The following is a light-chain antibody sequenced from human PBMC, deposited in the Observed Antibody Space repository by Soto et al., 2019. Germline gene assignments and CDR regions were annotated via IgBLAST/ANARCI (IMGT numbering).Light chain of an antibody. V-gene: IGLV2-8*01. Sequence: QSALTQPPSASGSPGQSVTISCTGTSSDVGAYKYVSWYQQYPGKAPTLMIYEVIKRPSGVPDRFSGSKSGNTASLTVSGLQAEDEADYYCTSYVGSNNWVFGGGTKLPVL. CDR1: SSDVGAYKY. CDR2: EVI. CDR3: TSYVGSNNWV. J-gene: IGLJ3*02.